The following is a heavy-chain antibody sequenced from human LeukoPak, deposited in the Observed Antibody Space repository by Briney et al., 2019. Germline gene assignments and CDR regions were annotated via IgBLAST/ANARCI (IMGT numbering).Heavy chain of an antibody. D-gene: IGHD2-2*01. V-gene: IGHV3-9*01. CDR2: ISWNSGSI. CDR1: GFTFDDYA. Sequence: PGRSLRLSCAASGFTFDDYAMHWVRQAPGKGLEWVSGISWNSGSIGYADSVKGRFTISRDNAKNSQYLQMNSLRAEDTALYYCAKDGHSAAIVRDGYFDYWGQGTPVTVSS. CDR3: AKDGHSAAIVRDGYFDY. J-gene: IGHJ4*02.